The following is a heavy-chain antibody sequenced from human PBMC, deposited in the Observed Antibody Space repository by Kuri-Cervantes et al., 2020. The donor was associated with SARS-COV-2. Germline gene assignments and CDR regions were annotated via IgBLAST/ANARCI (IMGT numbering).Heavy chain of an antibody. CDR1: GFSLSISGMC. Sequence: SGPTLVKPTQTLTLTCTFSGFSLSISGMCVSWIRQPPGKALEWLALIDWDDDKYYSTSLKTRLTISKDTSKNQVVLTMTNMDPVDTATYYCARIRMTTVTTASFDYWGQGTLVTVSS. J-gene: IGHJ4*02. V-gene: IGHV2-70*01. CDR3: ARIRMTTVTTASFDY. D-gene: IGHD4-11*01. CDR2: IDWDDDK.